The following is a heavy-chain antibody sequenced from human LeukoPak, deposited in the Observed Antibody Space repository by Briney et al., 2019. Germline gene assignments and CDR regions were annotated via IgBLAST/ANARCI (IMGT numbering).Heavy chain of an antibody. Sequence: PGRSLRLSCAASGFTFDNYDMHWVRHAPGKGLEWVSGITWNSGGIGYADSVKGRFTISRDNAKNSLYLQMNSLRAEDTALYYCAKGYGDYYYYYGMDVWGLGTTVTVS. J-gene: IGHJ6*02. CDR2: ITWNSGGI. V-gene: IGHV3-9*01. CDR1: GFTFDNYD. D-gene: IGHD4-17*01. CDR3: AKGYGDYYYYYGMDV.